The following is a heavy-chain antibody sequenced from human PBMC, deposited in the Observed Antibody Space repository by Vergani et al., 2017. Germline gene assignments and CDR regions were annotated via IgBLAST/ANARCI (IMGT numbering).Heavy chain of an antibody. Sequence: QVHLVESGGGVVQPGRSLRLSCVVSGFTSSYYGMHWVRQAPGKGLEWVAVISYDGSNKYYADSVKGRFTISRDNSKNTLYLQMNSLRAEDTAVYYCASDPGGYCSSTSCYTGFYYYYYMDVWSKGTTVTVSS. D-gene: IGHD2-2*02. CDR3: ASDPGGYCSSTSCYTGFYYYYYMDV. CDR2: ISYDGSNK. CDR1: GFTSSYYG. J-gene: IGHJ6*03. V-gene: IGHV3-30*03.